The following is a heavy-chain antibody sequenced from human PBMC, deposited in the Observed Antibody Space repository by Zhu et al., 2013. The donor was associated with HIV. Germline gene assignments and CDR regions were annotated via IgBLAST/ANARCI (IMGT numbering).Heavy chain of an antibody. CDR1: GYSFTNYG. D-gene: IGHD4-17*01. Sequence: QVQLVQSGAEVKTPGASVKVSCKTSGYSFTNYGISWVRQAPGQGLEWMGWISGNNDDTNIAQRFQGRVSMTSDTSTSTVYMELRSLRSDDTAVFYCARDYYSDYVFDYWGQGTLVTV. CDR3: ARDYYSDYVFDY. CDR2: ISGNNDDT. J-gene: IGHJ4*02. V-gene: IGHV1-18*01.